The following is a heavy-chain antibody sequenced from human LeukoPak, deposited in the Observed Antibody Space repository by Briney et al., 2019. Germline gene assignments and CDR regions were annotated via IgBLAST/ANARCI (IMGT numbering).Heavy chain of an antibody. V-gene: IGHV4-59*01. CDR2: IYYSGSS. CDR3: AKGGKGFPLGYRFDS. CDR1: GGSISTYY. J-gene: IGHJ4*02. Sequence: KTSETLSLTCTVSGGSISTYYWSWIRQPPGKGLEWIGYIYYSGSSNYNSSLKSQVTISVDTSKNQFSLNLTSLTAADTAVYYCAKGGKGFPLGYRFDSWGQGTLVSVSS. D-gene: IGHD5-18*01.